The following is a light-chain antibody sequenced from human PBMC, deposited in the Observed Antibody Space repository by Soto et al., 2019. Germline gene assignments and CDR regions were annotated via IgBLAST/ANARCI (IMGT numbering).Light chain of an antibody. V-gene: IGKV3-11*01. CDR1: QSVSGY. CDR2: DAS. Sequence: EIVLTQSPATLSLSPGERATLCCWASQSVSGYLAWYQQRPGQAPRLLIYDASNRATGIPARFSGSGSGTDFTLTISSLEPEDFAVYYCQHRGTWTFGQGTKVEIK. CDR3: QHRGTWT. J-gene: IGKJ1*01.